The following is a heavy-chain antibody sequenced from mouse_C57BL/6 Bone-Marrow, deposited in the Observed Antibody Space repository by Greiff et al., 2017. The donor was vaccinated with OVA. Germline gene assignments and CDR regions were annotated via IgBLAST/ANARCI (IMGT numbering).Heavy chain of an antibody. CDR1: GYTFTDYE. V-gene: IGHV1-15*01. CDR2: IDPETGGT. J-gene: IGHJ2*01. Sequence: LVESGAELVRPGASVTLSCKASGYTFTDYEMHWVKQTPVHGLEWIGAIDPETGGTAYNQKFKGKAILTADKSSSTAYMELRSLTSEDSAVYYCTRWGPYWGQGTTLTVSS. CDR3: TRWGPY.